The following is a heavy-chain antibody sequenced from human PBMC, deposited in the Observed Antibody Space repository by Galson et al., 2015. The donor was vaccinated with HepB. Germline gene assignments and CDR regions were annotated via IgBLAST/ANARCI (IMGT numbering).Heavy chain of an antibody. J-gene: IGHJ6*03. D-gene: IGHD3-3*01. CDR2: ISYDGSNE. CDR3: AREKVLQFMEWSSGFGYYYYTDV. V-gene: IGHV3-30*04. CDR1: EFTFSNHA. Sequence: SLRLSCAASEFTFSNHAMHWVRQAPGKGLEWVAVISYDGSNEYYTDSVKGRFTISRDNSKNTMYLQMNSLRVEDSAVYYCAREKVLQFMEWSSGFGYYYYTDVWGKGTTVTVSS.